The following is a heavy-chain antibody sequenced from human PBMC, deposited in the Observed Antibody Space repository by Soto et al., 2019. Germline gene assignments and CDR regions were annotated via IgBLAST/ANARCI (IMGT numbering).Heavy chain of an antibody. CDR1: GGAINNYW. Sequence: PSETLSPTCNVSGGAINNYWWSWIRQAADKRLEWIGRLHSTGATNYNPSLRSRVTMSVDKSKNQFSLNLASVTAADTAVYYCVRDVPAAGTDWFDPWGQGTLVTVSS. D-gene: IGHD6-13*01. CDR2: LHSTGAT. J-gene: IGHJ5*02. V-gene: IGHV4-4*07. CDR3: VRDVPAAGTDWFDP.